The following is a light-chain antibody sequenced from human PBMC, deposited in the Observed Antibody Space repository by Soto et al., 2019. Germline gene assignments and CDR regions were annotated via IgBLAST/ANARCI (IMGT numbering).Light chain of an antibody. V-gene: IGKV3D-15*01. Sequence: IVVTKCPATLSLSPGERATLSCRASQSVSSCLAWYQQKPGQAPRLLIYDASNRATGIPARFSGSGSGTEFTLTITSPQSEDFAIYYCHQYDSSPHTFGQGTKVDI. J-gene: IGKJ1*01. CDR2: DAS. CDR1: QSVSSC. CDR3: HQYDSSPHT.